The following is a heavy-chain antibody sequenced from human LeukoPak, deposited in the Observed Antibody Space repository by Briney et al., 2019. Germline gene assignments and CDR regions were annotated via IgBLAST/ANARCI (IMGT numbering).Heavy chain of an antibody. D-gene: IGHD3-10*01. V-gene: IGHV3-11*06. CDR2: ISSSSSYT. CDR1: GFTFSSYD. CDR3: ARDGYGSGSGYYGMDV. J-gene: IGHJ6*04. Sequence: GGSLRLSCAASGFTFSSYDMSWVRQAPGKGLEWVSYISSSSSYTNYADSVKGRFTISRDNAKNSLYLQMNSLRAEDTAVYYCARDGYGSGSGYYGMDVWGKGTTVTVSS.